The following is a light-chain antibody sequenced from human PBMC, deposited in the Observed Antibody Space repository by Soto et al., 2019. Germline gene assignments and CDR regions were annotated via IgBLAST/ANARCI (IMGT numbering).Light chain of an antibody. CDR2: HTS. V-gene: IGKV3-20*01. CDR1: ESVNIMY. CDR3: QQYVTSSPRT. J-gene: IGKJ1*01. Sequence: IALTQAPVTLSLSPGEAATLNCRASESVNIMYLGWYQQKPGQAPRLLIFHTSLRPTGIPDRFSGSGSGTDFTLTITRLEPEDFAVYYCQQYVTSSPRTFGQGTKVDI.